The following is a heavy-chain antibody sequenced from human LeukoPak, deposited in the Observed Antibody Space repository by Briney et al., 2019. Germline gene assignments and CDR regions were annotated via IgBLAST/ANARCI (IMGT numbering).Heavy chain of an antibody. V-gene: IGHV1-2*02. CDR3: ARDPGYSSPRGDY. CDR1: GYTFTDYF. D-gene: IGHD5-18*01. CDR2: INPNSGGS. Sequence: ASVKVSCKVSGYTFTDYFMHWVRQAPGQGLEWMGWINPNSGGSHYAQKFQGRVTMTRDTSISTAYMDLSRLRSDDTAVYYCARDPGYSSPRGDYWGQGTLVTVSS. J-gene: IGHJ4*02.